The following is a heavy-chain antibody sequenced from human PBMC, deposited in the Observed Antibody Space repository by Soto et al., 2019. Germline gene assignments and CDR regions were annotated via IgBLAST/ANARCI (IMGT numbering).Heavy chain of an antibody. CDR1: GATPSAYH. CDR3: ARLRAAGLSQIIAAAGSRYYYYYGMDV. CDR2: LNHTGST. J-gene: IGHJ6*02. V-gene: IGHV4-34*01. D-gene: IGHD6-13*01. Sequence: SETLPLTSTFYGATPSAYHWRWIRQPPGKRLEWIGELNHTGSTNYNPSLKSRVTISVDTSKNQFSLKLSSVTAADTAVYYCARLRAAGLSQIIAAAGSRYYYYYGMDVWGQGTTVT.